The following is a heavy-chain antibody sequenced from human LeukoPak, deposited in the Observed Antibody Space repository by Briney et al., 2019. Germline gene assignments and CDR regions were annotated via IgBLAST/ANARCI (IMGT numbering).Heavy chain of an antibody. V-gene: IGHV1-18*01. CDR1: GYNFATSG. Sequence: ASVRVSCKAYGYNFATSGIGWVRQAPGQGLVWLGWISGYNGNTKSAPKLQGRVTMTTDTSTDTAYLELGSLRVDDTAIYYCARDLGPYTGSYYSYYHYMDVWGEGTSVTVSS. CDR2: ISGYNGNT. D-gene: IGHD1-26*01. CDR3: ARDLGPYTGSYYSYYHYMDV. J-gene: IGHJ6*03.